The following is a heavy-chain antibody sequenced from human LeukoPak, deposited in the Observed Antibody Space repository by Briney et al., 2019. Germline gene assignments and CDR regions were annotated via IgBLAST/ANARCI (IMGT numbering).Heavy chain of an antibody. CDR2: IRSKAYGGTT. V-gene: IGHV3-49*04. D-gene: IGHD3-9*01. CDR1: GFTFGDYA. CDR3: TRRVLRYPSGFDP. Sequence: GRSLRLSCTASGFTFGDYAMNWVRQAPGKGLEWVGFIRSKAYGGTTEYAASVKGRSTISRDDSKSIAYLQMNSLKTEDTAVYYCTRRVLRYPSGFDPWGQGTLVTVSS. J-gene: IGHJ5*02.